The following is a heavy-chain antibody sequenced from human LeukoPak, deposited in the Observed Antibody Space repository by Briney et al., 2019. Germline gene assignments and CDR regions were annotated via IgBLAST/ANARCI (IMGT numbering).Heavy chain of an antibody. CDR1: GYTFTSYD. CDR3: ARVRYTVGYCSSTSCYGPLDY. D-gene: IGHD2-2*01. Sequence: GASVKVSCKASGYTFTSYDINWVRQATGQGLEWMGWMNPNSGNTGYAQKFQGRGTITRNTSISTAYMELSSLRSEDTAVYYCARVRYTVGYCSSTSCYGPLDYWGQGTLVTVSS. J-gene: IGHJ4*02. V-gene: IGHV1-8*03. CDR2: MNPNSGNT.